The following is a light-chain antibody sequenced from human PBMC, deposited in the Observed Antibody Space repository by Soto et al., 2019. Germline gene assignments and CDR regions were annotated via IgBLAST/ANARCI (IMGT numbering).Light chain of an antibody. Sequence: QSALTQPASVSGSPGQSITISCTGTRSDVGGYNYVSWYQQNPGKAPKLVIYDVSHRPSGISHRFFGSKSGNTASLTISGLQAEDEGDYYCFSYSTSRARLFGGGTQLTVL. CDR2: DVS. V-gene: IGLV2-14*01. J-gene: IGLJ2*01. CDR1: RSDVGGYNY. CDR3: FSYSTSRARL.